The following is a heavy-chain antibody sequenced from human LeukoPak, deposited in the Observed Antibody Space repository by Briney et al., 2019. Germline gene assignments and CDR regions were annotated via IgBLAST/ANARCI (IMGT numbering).Heavy chain of an antibody. CDR1: GFTFDDYA. CDR3: AKGDRDLLAFDI. CDR2: ISWNSGSI. J-gene: IGHJ3*02. V-gene: IGHV3-9*01. D-gene: IGHD2-15*01. Sequence: GGSLRLSCAASGFTFDDYAMHWVRQAPGKGLEWVSGISWNSGSIGYADSVKGRFTISRDNAKNSLYLQMNSLRAEDTALYYCAKGDRDLLAFDIWGQGTMDTVSS.